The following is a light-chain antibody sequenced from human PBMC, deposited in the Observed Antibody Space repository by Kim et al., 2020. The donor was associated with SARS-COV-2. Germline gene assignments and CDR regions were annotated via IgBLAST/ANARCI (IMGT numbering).Light chain of an antibody. CDR3: ASHAPNIYM. CDR2: EVS. J-gene: IGLJ1*01. V-gene: IGLV2-8*01. Sequence: PGLSVAISASETSIDFPFNYVSLYQQYPRKAPKLIMYEVSTRPSGVPVRFSGSKSGNTASLTVSGLQAEDEADYYCASHAPNIYMFGTGTKVTVL. CDR1: SIDFPFNY.